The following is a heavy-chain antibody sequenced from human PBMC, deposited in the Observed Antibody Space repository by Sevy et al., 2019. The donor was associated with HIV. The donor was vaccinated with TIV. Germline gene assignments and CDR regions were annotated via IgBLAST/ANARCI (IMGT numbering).Heavy chain of an antibody. J-gene: IGHJ6*02. CDR3: ARDLVVVVVAEYYYGMDV. Sequence: ASVKVSCKASGYTFTSYGISWVRQAPGQGLEWMGWISAYNGNTNYAQKLQGRVTMTTDTSTSTAYMELRSLRSDDTAVYYWARDLVVVVVAEYYYGMDVWGQGTTVTVSS. CDR2: ISAYNGNT. CDR1: GYTFTSYG. D-gene: IGHD2-15*01. V-gene: IGHV1-18*01.